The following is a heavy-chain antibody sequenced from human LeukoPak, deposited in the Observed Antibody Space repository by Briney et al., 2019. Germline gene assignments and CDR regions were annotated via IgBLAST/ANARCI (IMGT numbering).Heavy chain of an antibody. CDR1: GGSISSSSYY. Sequence: PSETLSLTCTVSGGSISSSSYYWGWIRQPPGKGLEWIGSIYYSGSTYYNPSLKSRVTISVDTSKNQFSLKLSSVTAAATAVYYCARDLGALAEGNWFDPWGQGTLVTVSS. V-gene: IGHV4-39*07. CDR2: IYYSGST. CDR3: ARDLGALAEGNWFDP. J-gene: IGHJ5*02. D-gene: IGHD6-19*01.